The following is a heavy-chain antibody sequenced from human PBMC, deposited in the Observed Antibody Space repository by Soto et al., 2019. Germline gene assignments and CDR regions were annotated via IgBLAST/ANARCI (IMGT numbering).Heavy chain of an antibody. Sequence: QVQLVESGGGVVQPGRSLRLSCAASGSTFSSYGMHWVRQAPGKGLEWVAVIWYDGSNKYYADSVKGRFTISRDNSKNTLYLQMNSLRAEDTAVYYCARDPWLAAAGTDGMDVWGQGTTVTVSS. D-gene: IGHD6-13*01. V-gene: IGHV3-33*01. CDR2: IWYDGSNK. J-gene: IGHJ6*02. CDR3: ARDPWLAAAGTDGMDV. CDR1: GSTFSSYG.